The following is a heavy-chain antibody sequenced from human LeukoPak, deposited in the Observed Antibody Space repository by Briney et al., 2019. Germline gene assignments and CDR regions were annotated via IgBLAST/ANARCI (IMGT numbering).Heavy chain of an antibody. D-gene: IGHD1-1*01. CDR2: ISHTGLT. J-gene: IGHJ5*02. V-gene: IGHV4-34*01. CDR3: ARVPDITARPCDT. CDR1: GGAFSGYY. Sequence: TSETLSLTCAVYGGAFSGYYWTLIRQTPGKGLEWIGEISHTGLTGSNPSLKSRVTIFVDSSKKQFSLRMTSVTAADTGVYYCARVPDITARPCDTWGPGTLVTVSS.